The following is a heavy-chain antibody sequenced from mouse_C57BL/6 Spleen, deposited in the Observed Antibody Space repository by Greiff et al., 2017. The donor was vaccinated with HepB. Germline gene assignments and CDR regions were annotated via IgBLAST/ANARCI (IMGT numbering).Heavy chain of an antibody. CDR2: IYPGDGDT. V-gene: IGHV1-80*01. CDR3: ARRWDGSFQAWFAY. Sequence: QVQLKQSGAELVKPGASVKISCKASGYAFSSYWMNWVKQRPGKGLEWIGQIYPGDGDTNYNGKFKGKATLTADKSSSTAYMQLSSLTSEDSAVYFCARRWDGSFQAWFAYWGQGTLVTVSA. CDR1: GYAFSSYW. J-gene: IGHJ3*01. D-gene: IGHD2-3*01.